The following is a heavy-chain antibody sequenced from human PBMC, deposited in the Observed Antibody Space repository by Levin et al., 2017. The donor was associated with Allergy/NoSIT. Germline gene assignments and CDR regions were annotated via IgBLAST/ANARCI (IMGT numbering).Heavy chain of an antibody. CDR2: IKQDGSEQ. D-gene: IGHD4-11*01. CDR3: ASGSYSPTY. Sequence: SCAASGFTFSSYSMNWVRQAPGKGLEWVANIKQDGSEQYYVDSVKGRFTISRDNAKNSLYLQMNSLRAEDTAVYYCASGSYSPTYWGQGTLVTVSS. V-gene: IGHV3-7*01. J-gene: IGHJ4*02. CDR1: GFTFSSYS.